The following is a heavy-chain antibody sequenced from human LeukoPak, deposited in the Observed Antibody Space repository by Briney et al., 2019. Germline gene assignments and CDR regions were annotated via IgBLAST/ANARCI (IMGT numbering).Heavy chain of an antibody. CDR3: SRENGTFSPFGY. D-gene: IGHD1-26*01. Sequence: SETLSLTCGVSGGSISSTNWWSWVRQPPGKGLEWIGEISLSGLTNYNPSLKSRVTMSLDKSKNQLSLNLTSVTAADTAVYYCSRENGTFSPFGYWGQGTLVTVPS. J-gene: IGHJ4*02. CDR1: GGSISSTNW. CDR2: ISLSGLT. V-gene: IGHV4-4*02.